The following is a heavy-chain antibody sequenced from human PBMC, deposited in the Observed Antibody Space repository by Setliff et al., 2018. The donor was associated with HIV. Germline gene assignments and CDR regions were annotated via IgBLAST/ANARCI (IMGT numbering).Heavy chain of an antibody. CDR2: ISYSGTT. J-gene: IGHJ6*02. D-gene: IGHD3-3*01. CDR1: GGSISHYY. CDR3: ARSKTFYDFWGGYYTHGAFKI. Sequence: SETLSLTCTVSGGSISHYYWNWIRQSPGKGLEWIGFISYSGTTNYNPSLESRVTISIDTSNNQFSLKVSSVTAADTAVYYCARSKTFYDFWGGYYTHGAFKIWGLGTTVTVSS. V-gene: IGHV4-59*08.